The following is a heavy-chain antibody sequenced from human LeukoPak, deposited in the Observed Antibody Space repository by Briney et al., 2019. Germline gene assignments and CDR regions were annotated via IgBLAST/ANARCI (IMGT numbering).Heavy chain of an antibody. D-gene: IGHD2-2*01. V-gene: IGHV3-74*01. J-gene: IGHJ4*02. Sequence: PGGSLRLSCAASGFTFSSYWMHWVRQAPGKGLIWVSRINSDGSITSYVDSVKGRFTISRDNAKNTLYLEMNILRAEDTAVYFCARDWRYCTSSSCPQPFDYWGQGTLVTVSS. CDR3: ARDWRYCTSSSCPQPFDY. CDR2: INSDGSIT. CDR1: GFTFSSYW.